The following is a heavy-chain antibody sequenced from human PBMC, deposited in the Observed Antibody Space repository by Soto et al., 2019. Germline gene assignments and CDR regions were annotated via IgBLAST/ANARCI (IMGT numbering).Heavy chain of an antibody. CDR2: INHSGST. CDR1: GGSFSGYY. V-gene: IGHV4-34*01. D-gene: IGHD2-2*01. Sequence: SETLSLTCAVYGGSFSGYYWSWIRQPPGKGLEWIGEINHSGSTNYNPSLKSRVTISVDTSKNQFSLKLSSVTAADTAVYYCARDLRLEGISTSCCSVYYYGMDVWGQGTTVTVSS. J-gene: IGHJ6*02. CDR3: ARDLRLEGISTSCCSVYYYGMDV.